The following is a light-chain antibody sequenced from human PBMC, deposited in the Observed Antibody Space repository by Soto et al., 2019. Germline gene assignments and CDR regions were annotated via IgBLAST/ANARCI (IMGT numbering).Light chain of an antibody. J-gene: IGKJ1*01. V-gene: IGKV3-15*01. CDR3: QHYNNWPPWT. Sequence: EVVMTQSPVTLSVSPGERAILSCRASQSVSTNLAWYQQKPGQAPRLLIYGASTRATGIPARFSGSGSGTEFTLTISSLQSEDFAIYYCQHYNNWPPWTFGQGTKVEIK. CDR2: GAS. CDR1: QSVSTN.